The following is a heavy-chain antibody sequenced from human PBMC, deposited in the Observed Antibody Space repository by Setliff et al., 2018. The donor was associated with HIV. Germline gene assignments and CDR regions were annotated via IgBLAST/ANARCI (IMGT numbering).Heavy chain of an antibody. J-gene: IGHJ4*02. V-gene: IGHV4-59*08. CDR3: ARGYCSGSACYSGILDS. CDR2: SHNNGSA. Sequence: TSETLSLTCTVSGGSISSYYWSWIRQPPGEGLEWIGYSHNNGSATYNPSLKSRVAISIDTSNNHFSLKLRSVAAADTAVYYCARGYCSGSACYSGILDSWGQGTLVTVSS. D-gene: IGHD2-15*01. CDR1: GGSISSYY.